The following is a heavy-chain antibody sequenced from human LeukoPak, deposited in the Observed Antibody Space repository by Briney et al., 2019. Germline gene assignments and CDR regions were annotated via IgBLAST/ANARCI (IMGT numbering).Heavy chain of an antibody. J-gene: IGHJ3*02. CDR2: ISGSGGST. D-gene: IGHD2-2*01. CDR1: GFTFSSYA. Sequence: PGGSLRLSCAASGFTFSSYAMSWVRQAPGKGLEWVSAISGSGGSTYYADSVKGRFTISRDNSNNTLYLQMNSLRAEDTAVYYCAGQYQLLTNAFDIWGQGTVVTVSS. V-gene: IGHV3-23*01. CDR3: AGQYQLLTNAFDI.